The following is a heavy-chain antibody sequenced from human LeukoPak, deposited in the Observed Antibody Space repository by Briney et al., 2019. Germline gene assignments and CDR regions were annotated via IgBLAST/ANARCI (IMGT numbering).Heavy chain of an antibody. CDR1: GFTFSSYS. V-gene: IGHV3-48*01. CDR3: GRDVGYGYAMDS. CDR2: ISHGSTRI. J-gene: IGHJ4*02. Sequence: GGSLRLSCAASGFTFSSYSFNWVRQAPGKGLEWISYISHGSTRIFYADFVEGRFTVSRDDARDALYLQMNSLRAEDTAVYYCGRDVGYGYAMDSWGQGTLVTVSS. D-gene: IGHD5-18*01.